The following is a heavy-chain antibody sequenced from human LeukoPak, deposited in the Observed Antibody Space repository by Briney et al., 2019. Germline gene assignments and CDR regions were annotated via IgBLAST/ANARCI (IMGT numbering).Heavy chain of an antibody. D-gene: IGHD3-3*01. V-gene: IGHV1-24*01. CDR3: AILIVYDFWSDEIPYYFDY. CDR2: FDPEDGET. J-gene: IGHJ4*02. Sequence: ASVKVSCKVSGYTLTELSMHWVRQAPGKGLEWMGGFDPEDGETIYAQKFQGRVTMTEDTSTDTAYMELSSLRSEDTAVYYCAILIVYDFWSDEIPYYFDYWGQGTLVTVSS. CDR1: GYTLTELS.